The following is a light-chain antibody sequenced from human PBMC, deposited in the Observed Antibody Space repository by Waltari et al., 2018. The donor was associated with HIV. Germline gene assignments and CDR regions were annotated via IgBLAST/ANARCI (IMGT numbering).Light chain of an antibody. CDR3: QSYDSSNHWV. V-gene: IGLV6-57*02. CDR1: SASIASTY. CDR2: EDN. J-gene: IGLJ3*02. Sequence: NFMLTQPHSVSESPGKTVTIPCTGRSASIASTYVHLHQQRPGRAPPTVIYEDNQRPSGVPDRFSGSIDSSSNSASLTISGLKTEDEADYYCQSYDSSNHWVFGGGTKLTVL.